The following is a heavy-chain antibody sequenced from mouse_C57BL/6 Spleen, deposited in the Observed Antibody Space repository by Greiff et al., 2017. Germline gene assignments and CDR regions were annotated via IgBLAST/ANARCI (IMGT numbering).Heavy chain of an antibody. D-gene: IGHD1-1*01. V-gene: IGHV1-52*01. CDR1: GYTFTSYW. J-gene: IGHJ2*01. Sequence: VQLQQPGAELVRPGSLVKLSCKASGYTFTSYWMHWVKQRPIQGLEWIGNIDPSDSETHYNQKFKDKATLTVDKSSSTAYMQLSSLTSEDSAVYYCAREDYGSSLNYFDYWGQGATLAVSS. CDR2: IDPSDSET. CDR3: AREDYGSSLNYFDY.